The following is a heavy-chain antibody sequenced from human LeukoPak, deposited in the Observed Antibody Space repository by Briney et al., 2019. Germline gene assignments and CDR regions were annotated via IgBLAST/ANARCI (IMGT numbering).Heavy chain of an antibody. Sequence: GGSLRLSCAASGFTFSSYAMHWVRQAPGKGLEWVAVISYDGSNKYYADSVKGRFTISRDNSKSTLCLQMNSLRAEDTAVYYCASSTADYDSSGPISDGYWGQGTLVTVSS. CDR3: ASSTADYDSSGPISDGY. D-gene: IGHD3-22*01. J-gene: IGHJ4*02. CDR1: GFTFSSYA. CDR2: ISYDGSNK. V-gene: IGHV3-30-3*01.